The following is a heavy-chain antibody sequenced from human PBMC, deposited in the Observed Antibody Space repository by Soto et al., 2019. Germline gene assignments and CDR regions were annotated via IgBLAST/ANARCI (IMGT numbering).Heavy chain of an antibody. CDR1: GGSISSYY. CDR3: ARVTTRSPGVYWFDP. Sequence: SETLSLTCTVSGGSISSYYWSWIRQPPGKGLEWIGYIYYSGSTNYNPSLKSRVTISVDTSKNQFSLKLSSVTAADTAVYYCARVTTRSPGVYWFDPWGQGTLVTVSS. D-gene: IGHD4-17*01. J-gene: IGHJ5*02. CDR2: IYYSGST. V-gene: IGHV4-59*12.